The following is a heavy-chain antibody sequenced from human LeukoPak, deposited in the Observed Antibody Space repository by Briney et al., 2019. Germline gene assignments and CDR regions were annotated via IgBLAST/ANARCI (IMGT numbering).Heavy chain of an antibody. V-gene: IGHV1-46*01. CDR3: ARGYYGSGSYYKPQYYYYGMDV. CDR1: GYTFTSYY. Sequence: GASVKVSCKASGYTFTSYYMHWVRQAPGQGLEWMGIINPSGGSTSYAQKFQGRVTMTRKTSISTAYMELSSLRSEDTAVYYCARGYYGSGSYYKPQYYYYGMDVWGQGTTVTVSS. CDR2: INPSGGST. D-gene: IGHD3-10*01. J-gene: IGHJ6*02.